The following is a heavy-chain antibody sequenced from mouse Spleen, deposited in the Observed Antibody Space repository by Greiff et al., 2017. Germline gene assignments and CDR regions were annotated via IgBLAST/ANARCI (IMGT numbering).Heavy chain of an antibody. CDR3: ARDYGRNYFDY. J-gene: IGHJ2*01. D-gene: IGHD1-1*01. CDR1: GFTFSSYA. CDR2: ISSGGGNT. V-gene: IGHV5-9*04. Sequence: VKLVESGGGLVKLGGSLKLSCAASGFTFSSYAMSWVRQTPEKRLEWVATISSGGGNTYYPDSVKGRFTISRDNAKNTLYLQMSSLKSEDTAMYYCARDYGRNYFDYWGQGTTLTVSS.